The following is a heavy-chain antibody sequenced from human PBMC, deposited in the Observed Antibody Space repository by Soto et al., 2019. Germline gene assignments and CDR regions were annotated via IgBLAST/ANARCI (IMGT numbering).Heavy chain of an antibody. CDR3: ARDRGSWWKQQTGAFDI. J-gene: IGHJ3*02. CDR2: ISAYNGNT. Sequence: ASVKVSCKASGYTFTSYGISWVRQAPGQGPEWMAWISAYNGNTNYAQKRHGRVTMNTDTSTRTACMELRSLRSDDTAIYYCARDRGSWWKQQTGAFDIWGQETMFTTSS. D-gene: IGHD2-15*01. V-gene: IGHV1-18*04. CDR1: GYTFTSYG.